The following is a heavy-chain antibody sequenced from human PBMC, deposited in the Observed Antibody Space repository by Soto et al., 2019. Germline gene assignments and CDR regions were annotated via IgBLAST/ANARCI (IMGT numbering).Heavy chain of an antibody. CDR3: ARDGGLRYFDWLSSI. Sequence: QVQLVESGGGVVQPGRSLRLSCAASGFTFSSYGMHWVRQAPGKGLEWVAVIWYDGSNKYYADSVKGRFTISRDNSKNTLYLQMNRRRAEDTAVYYCARDGGLRYFDWLSSIRGQGTLVTVSS. D-gene: IGHD3-9*01. J-gene: IGHJ4*02. CDR2: IWYDGSNK. CDR1: GFTFSSYG. V-gene: IGHV3-33*01.